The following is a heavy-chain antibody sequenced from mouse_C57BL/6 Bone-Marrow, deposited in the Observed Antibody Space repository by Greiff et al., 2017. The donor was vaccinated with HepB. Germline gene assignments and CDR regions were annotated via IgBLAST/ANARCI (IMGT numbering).Heavy chain of an antibody. CDR3: ARHGSSLYYYAMDY. CDR1: GFTFSDYG. Sequence: EVQGVESGGGLVQPGGSLKLSCAASGFTFSDYGMAWVRQAPRKGPEWVAFISNLAYSIYYADTVTGRFTISRENAKNTLYLEMSSLRSEDTAMYYCARHGSSLYYYAMDYWGQGTSVTVSS. V-gene: IGHV5-15*01. CDR2: ISNLAYSI. J-gene: IGHJ4*01. D-gene: IGHD1-1*01.